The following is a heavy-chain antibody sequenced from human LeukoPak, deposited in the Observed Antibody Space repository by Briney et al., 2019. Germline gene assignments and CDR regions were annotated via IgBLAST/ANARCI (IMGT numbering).Heavy chain of an antibody. Sequence: ASVKVSCKASGYTFTSYDIHWVRQATGQGLEWMGWMNPNGGNTGYAQKFQGRVTMTRNTSISTAYMELSSLRSEDTAVYYCARFTVGATPNWWGQGTLVTVSS. J-gene: IGHJ4*02. CDR2: MNPNGGNT. D-gene: IGHD1-26*01. V-gene: IGHV1-8*01. CDR1: GYTFTSYD. CDR3: ARFTVGATPNW.